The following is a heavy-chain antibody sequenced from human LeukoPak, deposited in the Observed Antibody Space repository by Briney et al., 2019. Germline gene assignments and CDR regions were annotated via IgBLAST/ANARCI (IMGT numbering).Heavy chain of an antibody. D-gene: IGHD5-18*01. J-gene: IGHJ1*01. Sequence: GPPVKVSCKASGGTFSSYAISWVRQAPGQGLEWMGGIIPIFGTANYAQKFQGRVTITADESTSTAYMELSSLRSEDTAVYYCAILSVVPVMVTGPWDYWGQGPWSPSPQ. V-gene: IGHV1-69*13. CDR2: IIPIFGTA. CDR1: GGTFSSYA. CDR3: AILSVVPVMVTGPWDY.